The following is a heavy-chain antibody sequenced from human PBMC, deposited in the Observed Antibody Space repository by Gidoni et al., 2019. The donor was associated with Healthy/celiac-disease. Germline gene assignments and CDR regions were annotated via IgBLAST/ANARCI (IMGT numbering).Heavy chain of an antibody. D-gene: IGHD1-1*01. CDR3: ARVLGLLPNDGGAFDI. V-gene: IGHV3-30-3*01. CDR2: ISYYGSNK. J-gene: IGHJ3*02. Sequence: QVQLVESGGGVVQPGRCVRPYCAASGFNFSSYAMHWVRQAPGKGLEWWAVISYYGSNKYYAASVKGRFTISRDNSKNTLYLQMNSLRAEDTAVYYCARVLGLLPNDGGAFDIWGQGTMVTVSS. CDR1: GFNFSSYA.